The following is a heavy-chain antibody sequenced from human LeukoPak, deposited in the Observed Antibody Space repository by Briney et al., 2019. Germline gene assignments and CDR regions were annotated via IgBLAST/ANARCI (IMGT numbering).Heavy chain of an antibody. CDR2: ISSSGSTI. CDR1: GFTFSSYG. V-gene: IGHV3-48*04. J-gene: IGHJ4*02. Sequence: GGSLRLSCAASGFTFSSYGMNWVRQAPGKGLEWVSYISSSGSTIYYADSVKGRFTVSRDNAKNSLYLQMNSLRAEDTAVYYCARAAAAGFFDYWGQGTLVTVSS. D-gene: IGHD6-13*01. CDR3: ARAAAAGFFDY.